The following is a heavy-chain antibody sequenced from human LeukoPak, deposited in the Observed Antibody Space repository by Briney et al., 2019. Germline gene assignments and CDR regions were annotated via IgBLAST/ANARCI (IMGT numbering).Heavy chain of an antibody. CDR2: IRSKAYGGTT. D-gene: IGHD2-2*02. Sequence: GGSLRLSCTASGFTFGDYAMSWFRQAPGKGLEWVGFIRSKAYGGTTEYAASVKGRFTISRDDSKSIAYLQMNSLKTEDTAVYYCTRTSVVPAAIPDYWGQGTLATVSS. J-gene: IGHJ4*02. V-gene: IGHV3-49*03. CDR1: GFTFGDYA. CDR3: TRTSVVPAAIPDY.